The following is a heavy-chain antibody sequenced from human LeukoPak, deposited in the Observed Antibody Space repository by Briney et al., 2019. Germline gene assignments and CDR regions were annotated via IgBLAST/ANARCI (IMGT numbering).Heavy chain of an antibody. CDR2: IYTSGST. V-gene: IGHV4-4*07. D-gene: IGHD6-19*01. CDR3: ARVSSEQWLVPDGPLDY. J-gene: IGHJ4*02. CDR1: GGSISSYY. Sequence: PSETLSLTCTVSGGSISSYYRSWIRQPAGKGLEWIGRIYTSGSTNYNPSLKSRVTMSVDTSKNQFSLKLSPVTAADTAVYYCARVSSEQWLVPDGPLDYWGQGTLVTVSS.